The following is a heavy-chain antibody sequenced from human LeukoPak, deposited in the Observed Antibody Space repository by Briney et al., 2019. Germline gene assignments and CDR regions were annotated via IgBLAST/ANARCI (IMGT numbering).Heavy chain of an antibody. CDR3: GRGGNGIDI. D-gene: IGHD2-8*01. CDR1: GFTFSHYL. CDR2: INSDESNT. J-gene: IGHJ3*02. V-gene: IGHV3-74*01. Sequence: GGSLRLSCAASGFTFSHYLMHWVRQAPGKGLVWVSRINSDESNTNSYADSVKGRVIISRDNAKSTLYLQMNSLRAEDMAVYFCGRGGNGIDIWGQGTTVNVSS.